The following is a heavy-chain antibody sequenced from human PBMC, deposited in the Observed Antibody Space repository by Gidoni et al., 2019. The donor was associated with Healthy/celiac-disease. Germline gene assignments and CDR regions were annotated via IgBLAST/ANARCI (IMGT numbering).Heavy chain of an antibody. CDR3: AKFMRDAFDI. Sequence: QVQLVESGGGVVQPGRSMRLSCAASGFTVSSYGMHWVRQAPGKGLEWVSVISYDGSNKYYADSVKGRFTISRDNSKNTLYLQMHSLISEDTAVYYCAKFMRDAFDIWGQGTMVTVSS. J-gene: IGHJ3*02. D-gene: IGHD3-16*01. CDR1: GFTVSSYG. CDR2: ISYDGSNK. V-gene: IGHV3-30*18.